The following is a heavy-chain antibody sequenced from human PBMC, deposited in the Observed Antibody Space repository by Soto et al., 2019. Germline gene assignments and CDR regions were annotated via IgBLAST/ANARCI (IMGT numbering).Heavy chain of an antibody. CDR1: GDTFTDYY. CDR2: VNPSGGHT. CDR3: ARGGHVVVVTAALDF. V-gene: IGHV1-46*01. D-gene: IGHD2-21*02. J-gene: IGHJ4*02. Sequence: QVQLVQSGAEVKKPGASVKVSCKASGDTFTDYYIHWVRQAPGQGLEWMGTVNPSGGHTTYAQHFLGRMTXTXXXSXGTHYMELTSLTSEDTAVYYCARGGHVVVVTAALDFWGQGTLVTVSS.